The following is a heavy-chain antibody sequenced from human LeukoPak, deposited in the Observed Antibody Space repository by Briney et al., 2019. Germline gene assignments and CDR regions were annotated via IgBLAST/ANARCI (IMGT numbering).Heavy chain of an antibody. Sequence: GGSLRLSCAASGFTFSSDWMSWGRQAPGKGLGWVANIKQDGSEKYYVDSVKGRFTISRDNAKNSLYLQMNSLRAEDTAVYYCARDRCSNNSCFFDYWGQGTLVTVSS. CDR2: IKQDGSEK. CDR3: ARDRCSNNSCFFDY. V-gene: IGHV3-7*01. J-gene: IGHJ4*02. D-gene: IGHD2-2*01. CDR1: GFTFSSDW.